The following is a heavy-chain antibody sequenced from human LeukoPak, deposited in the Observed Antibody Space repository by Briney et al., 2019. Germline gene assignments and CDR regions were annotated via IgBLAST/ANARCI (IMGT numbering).Heavy chain of an antibody. V-gene: IGHV3-23*01. J-gene: IGHJ4*02. CDR1: GLTFFNYD. CDR2: ISANGEIT. D-gene: IGHD6-13*01. CDR3: ANVRIVAAGSFDH. Sequence: GGSLRLSCIASGLTFFNYDMTWVRQAPGKGLEWVSGISANGEITYYADSVRGRFSTSRDNSKNTLFLQVNNLRAEDTAIYYCANVRIVAAGSFDHWGQGTLLTVSS.